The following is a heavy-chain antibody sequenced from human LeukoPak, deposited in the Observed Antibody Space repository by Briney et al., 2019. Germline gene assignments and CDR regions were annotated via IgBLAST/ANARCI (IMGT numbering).Heavy chain of an antibody. D-gene: IGHD3-10*01. V-gene: IGHV4-59*08. CDR1: GGSISTYY. CDR3: ARHEKLGQFDY. J-gene: IGHJ4*02. CDR2: VYYSGSA. Sequence: SETLSLTCTVSGGSISTYYWTWIRQPPGKGLEWIGYVYYSGSANYNPSLKSRVTISVDTSKNQFSLKLSSVTAADTAVYYCARHEKLGQFDYWGQGTLVTVSS.